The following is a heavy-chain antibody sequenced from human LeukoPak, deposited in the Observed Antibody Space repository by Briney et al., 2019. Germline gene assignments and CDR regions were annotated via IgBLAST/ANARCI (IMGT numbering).Heavy chain of an antibody. CDR3: AKDITESYGYYYYYYMDV. Sequence: GGSLRLSCAASDFTVSSNYMSWVRQAPGKGLEWVAFIRYDGSNKYYADSVKGRFTISRDNSKNTLYLQMNSLRAEDTAVYYCAKDITESYGYYYYYYMDVWGKGTTVTISS. D-gene: IGHD1-14*01. CDR1: DFTVSSNY. V-gene: IGHV3-30*02. CDR2: IRYDGSNK. J-gene: IGHJ6*03.